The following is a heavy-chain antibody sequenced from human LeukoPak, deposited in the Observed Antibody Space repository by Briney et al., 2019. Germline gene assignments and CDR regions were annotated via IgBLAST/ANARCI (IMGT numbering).Heavy chain of an antibody. Sequence: PGGTLRLTCAATGVTFSRWRMSRVRQAPGQELERVANIKQDGSEKYYVDSVKGRFTISRDNAKNSLYLQMNSLRAEDTAVYYRARESEITIFGVVDPDNWFDPWGQGTLVTVSS. CDR2: IKQDGSEK. V-gene: IGHV3-7*01. CDR3: ARESEITIFGVVDPDNWFDP. CDR1: GVTFSRWR. J-gene: IGHJ5*02. D-gene: IGHD3-3*01.